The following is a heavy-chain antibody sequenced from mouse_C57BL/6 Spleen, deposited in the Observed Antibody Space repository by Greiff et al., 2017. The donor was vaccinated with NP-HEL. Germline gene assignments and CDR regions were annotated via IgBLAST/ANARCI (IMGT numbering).Heavy chain of an antibody. CDR1: GYAFSSYW. CDR2: IYPGDGDT. CDR3: AYGSSYRYFDV. J-gene: IGHJ1*03. Sequence: VQLQQSGAELVKPGASVKISCKASGYAFSSYWMNWVKQRPGKGLEWIGQIYPGDGDTNYNGKFKGKATLTADKSSSAAYMQLSSLTSEDSAVYFCAYGSSYRYFDVWGTGTTVTVSS. D-gene: IGHD1-1*01. V-gene: IGHV1-80*01.